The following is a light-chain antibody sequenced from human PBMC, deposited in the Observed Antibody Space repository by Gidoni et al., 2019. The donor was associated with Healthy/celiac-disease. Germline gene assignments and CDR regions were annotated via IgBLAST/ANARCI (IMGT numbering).Light chain of an antibody. J-gene: IGKJ2*01. CDR2: GAS. Sequence: EIVLTQSPATLSLSPGERATLSCRVSQCVSSSDLAWYQQKPGQAPRLLIYGASSRATGIPDRFSGSGSGTDFTLTISRLEPEDFAVYYCQQYGSSPPYTFGQGTKLEIK. CDR3: QQYGSSPPYT. CDR1: QCVSSSD. V-gene: IGKV3-20*01.